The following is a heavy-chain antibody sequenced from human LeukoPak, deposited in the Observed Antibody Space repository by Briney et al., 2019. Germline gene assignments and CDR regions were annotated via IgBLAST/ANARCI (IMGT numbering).Heavy chain of an antibody. J-gene: IGHJ4*02. V-gene: IGHV3-11*06. CDR2: ISSSSSYI. D-gene: IGHD1-26*01. CDR3: ATDQYSGSYRFDY. Sequence: GGSLRLSCAASGFTFSDYYMSWIRQAPGKGLEWVSSISSSSSYIYYADSVKGRFTISRDNAKNSLYLQMNSLRAEDTAVYYCATDQYSGSYRFDYWGQGTLVTVSS. CDR1: GFTFSDYY.